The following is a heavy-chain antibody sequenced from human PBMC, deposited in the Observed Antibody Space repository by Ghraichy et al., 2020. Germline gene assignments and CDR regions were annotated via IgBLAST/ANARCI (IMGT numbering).Heavy chain of an antibody. Sequence: SETLSLTCTVSGGSISSSSYYWGWIRQPPGKGLEWIGSIYYSGSTYYNPSLKSRVTISVDTSKNQFSLKLSSVTAADTAVYYCASTVEGWYPDYWGQGTLVTVSS. CDR1: GGSISSSSYY. CDR3: ASTVEGWYPDY. J-gene: IGHJ4*02. D-gene: IGHD6-19*01. V-gene: IGHV4-39*01. CDR2: IYYSGST.